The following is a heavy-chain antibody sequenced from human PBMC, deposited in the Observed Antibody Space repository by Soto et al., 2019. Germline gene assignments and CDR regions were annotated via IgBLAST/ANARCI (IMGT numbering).Heavy chain of an antibody. J-gene: IGHJ4*01. CDR1: GFTFSNAW. CDR3: TTDSYITSIIVRFDY. D-gene: IGHD3-22*01. V-gene: IGHV3-15*07. CDR2: VKGKTDGGTT. Sequence: PGGSLRLSCAASGFTFSNAWINWVRQTPGKGLEWVSRVKGKTDGGTTDFAAPVKGRFAISRDDSKNMVYLEMNSLKTEDTAIYYCTTDSYITSIIVRFDYWGHGTLVTVSS.